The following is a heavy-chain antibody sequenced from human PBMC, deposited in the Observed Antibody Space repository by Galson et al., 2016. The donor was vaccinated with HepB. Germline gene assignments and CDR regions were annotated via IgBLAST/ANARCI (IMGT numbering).Heavy chain of an antibody. J-gene: IGHJ4*02. Sequence: SETLSLTCAVSSGSIISSNWWSWVHQPPGKGLEWIGEIYYSGSTNYNPSLKSRVTISVDKSKNQFSLNVTSVTAADTAVYFCATAPLGSTFDSWGQGTLVTVSS. CDR1: SGSIISSNW. CDR2: IYYSGST. V-gene: IGHV4-4*02. D-gene: IGHD1-26*01. CDR3: ATAPLGSTFDS.